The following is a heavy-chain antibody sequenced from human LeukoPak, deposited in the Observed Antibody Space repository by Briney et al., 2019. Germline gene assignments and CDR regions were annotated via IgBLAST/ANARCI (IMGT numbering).Heavy chain of an antibody. CDR3: AKDGSLLYYYDSSGYYFDY. Sequence: GGSLRLSCAASGFTFSSYGMHWVRQAPGKGLEWVAVIWYDGSNKYYADSVKGRFTISRDNSKSTLYLQMNSLRAEDTAVYYCAKDGSLLYYYDSSGYYFDYWGQGTLVTVSS. J-gene: IGHJ4*02. CDR1: GFTFSSYG. CDR2: IWYDGSNK. D-gene: IGHD3-22*01. V-gene: IGHV3-33*06.